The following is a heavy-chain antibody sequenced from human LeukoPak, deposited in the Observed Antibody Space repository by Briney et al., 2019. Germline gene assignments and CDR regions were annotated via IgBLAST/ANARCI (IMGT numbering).Heavy chain of an antibody. V-gene: IGHV3-48*04. CDR2: ISSSGSTR. Sequence: GGSLRLSCAASGFTFSSYGMHWVRQAPGKGLEWVSYISSSGSTRYYADSVKGRFTISRDNAKNSLYLQMNSLRAEDTAVYYCASDYWGQGTLVTVSS. J-gene: IGHJ4*02. CDR1: GFTFSSYG. CDR3: ASDY.